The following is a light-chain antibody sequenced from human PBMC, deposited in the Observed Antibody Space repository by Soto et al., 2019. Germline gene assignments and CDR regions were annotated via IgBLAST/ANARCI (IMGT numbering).Light chain of an antibody. CDR2: EVS. Sequence: QSALTQPPSASGSPGQSVTISCTGTSSDVGGYHFVSWYQQHPGKSPKLMIYEVSKRPSGVPDRFSGSKSGNTASLTVSGLQAEDEADYYCSSRATNAGGDNWVFGGGTKLTVL. V-gene: IGLV2-8*01. J-gene: IGLJ3*02. CDR1: SSDVGGYHF. CDR3: SSRATNAGGDNWV.